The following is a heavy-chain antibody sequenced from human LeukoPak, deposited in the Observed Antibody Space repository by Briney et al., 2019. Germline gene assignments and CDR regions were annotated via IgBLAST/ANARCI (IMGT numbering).Heavy chain of an antibody. D-gene: IGHD3-22*01. CDR3: ARGRHYYDSSDYYYEGDAFDI. CDR2: INPSGGST. J-gene: IGHJ3*02. CDR1: GDTFTSYY. Sequence: ASVKVSCKASGDTFTSYYMHCVRQAPGQGLEWVGIINPSGGSTSYAQKFQGRVTMTRDMSKSTVYMELSSLRSEDTAGYYCARGRHYYDSSDYYYEGDAFDIWGQGTMVTVSS. V-gene: IGHV1-46*01.